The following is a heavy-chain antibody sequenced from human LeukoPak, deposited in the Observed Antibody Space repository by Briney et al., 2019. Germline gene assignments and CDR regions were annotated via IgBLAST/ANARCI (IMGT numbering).Heavy chain of an antibody. CDR2: INPRGGST. J-gene: IGHJ4*02. Sequence: ASVKVSCKASGYTFTNYYMHWVRQAPGQGLEWMGIINPRGGSTSYAQKFQGRVTMTRDTSTNTVYMDLSSLRSEDTAVYYCAREIGPIQLHLWGSAFDYWGQGTLVTVSS. CDR3: AREIGPIQLHLWGSAFDY. V-gene: IGHV1-46*01. CDR1: GYTFTNYY. D-gene: IGHD5-18*01.